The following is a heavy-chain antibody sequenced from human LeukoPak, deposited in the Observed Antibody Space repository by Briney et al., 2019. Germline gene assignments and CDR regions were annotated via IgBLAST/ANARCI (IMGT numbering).Heavy chain of an antibody. Sequence: PGGSLRLSCAASGFTFSSYWMSWVRQAPGKRLEWVANIKQDGSEKYYVDSVKGRFTISRDNAKNSLYLQMNSLRAEDTDVYYCARDRGVAPFDYWGQGTLVTVSS. CDR2: IKQDGSEK. J-gene: IGHJ4*02. D-gene: IGHD3-3*01. CDR3: ARDRGVAPFDY. CDR1: GFTFSSYW. V-gene: IGHV3-7*01.